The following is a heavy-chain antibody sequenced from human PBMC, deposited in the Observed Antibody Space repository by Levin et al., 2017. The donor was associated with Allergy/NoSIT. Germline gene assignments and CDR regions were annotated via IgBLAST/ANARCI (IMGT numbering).Heavy chain of an antibody. V-gene: IGHV4-34*01. Sequence: PGGSLRLSCAVYGGSFSGYYWSWIRQPPGKGLEWIGEINHSGSTNYNPSLKSRVTISVDTSKNQFSLKLSSVTAADTAVYYCARGAVTAYYFDYWGQGTLVTVSS. CDR1: GGSFSGYY. D-gene: IGHD2-21*02. CDR2: INHSGST. CDR3: ARGAVTAYYFDY. J-gene: IGHJ4*02.